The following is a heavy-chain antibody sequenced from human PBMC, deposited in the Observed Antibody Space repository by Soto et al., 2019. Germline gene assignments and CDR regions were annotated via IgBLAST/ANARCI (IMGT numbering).Heavy chain of an antibody. D-gene: IGHD1-26*01. CDR3: ARQGLGTLHGLVDV. CDR1: GGSISSYY. CDR2: VHHSWGS. V-gene: IGHV4-59*08. Sequence: QVQLQESGPGLVKPSETLSLSCTVSGGSISSYYWSWFRQSPGKRMEWIGYVHHSWGSSYNPSLQSRVAISLDPPKTQCPLKVTPVTATDTAVYYCARQGLGTLHGLVDVWGQGTTVTVSS. J-gene: IGHJ6*02.